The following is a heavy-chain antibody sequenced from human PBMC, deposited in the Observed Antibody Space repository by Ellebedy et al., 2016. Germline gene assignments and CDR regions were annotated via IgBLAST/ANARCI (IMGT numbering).Heavy chain of an antibody. Sequence: GGSLRLSXAASGFTFSSYAMSWVRQAPGKGLEWVSAISGSGGSTYYADSVKGRFTISRDNSKNTLYLQMNSLRVEDTAVYYCAKDRCGDCYFLPADYWGQGTLVTVSS. CDR1: GFTFSSYA. D-gene: IGHD2-21*01. J-gene: IGHJ4*02. CDR3: AKDRCGDCYFLPADY. CDR2: ISGSGGST. V-gene: IGHV3-23*01.